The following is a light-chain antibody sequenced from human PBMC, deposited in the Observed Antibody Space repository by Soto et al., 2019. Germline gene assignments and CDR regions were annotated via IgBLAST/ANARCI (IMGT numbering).Light chain of an antibody. CDR1: QSVSSN. V-gene: IGKV3-11*01. Sequence: IVMTQSPATLSLSPGEKAKLYCRASQSVSSNSLAWYHQKPGQPPRLLIYDASNRATGIPARFSGSGSGTDFTLTISSLEPEDFAVYYCQQRSNWPLTFGHGTRLE. CDR2: DAS. J-gene: IGKJ5*01. CDR3: QQRSNWPLT.